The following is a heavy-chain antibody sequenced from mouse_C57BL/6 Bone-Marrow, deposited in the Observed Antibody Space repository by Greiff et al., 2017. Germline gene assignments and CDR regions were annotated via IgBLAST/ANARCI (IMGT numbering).Heavy chain of an antibody. CDR3: ARRYYGSSWEFAY. D-gene: IGHD1-1*01. CDR1: GFTFSDYG. CDR2: IGSGSSTI. J-gene: IGHJ3*01. Sequence: EVKLMESGGGLVKPGGSLKLSCAASGFTFSDYGMHWVRQAPEKGLEWVAYIGSGSSTIYYADTVKGRFNISRDNAKNTLFLQMTSLRSEDTAMYYCARRYYGSSWEFAYWGQGTLVTVSA. V-gene: IGHV5-17*01.